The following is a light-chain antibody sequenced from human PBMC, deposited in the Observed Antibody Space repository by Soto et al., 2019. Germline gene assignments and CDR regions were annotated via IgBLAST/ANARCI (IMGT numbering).Light chain of an antibody. CDR3: AAWDDTLNGPV. CDR2: SNN. Sequence: QPVLTQPPSASGTPGQRVTISCSGSSSNIGSNSVNWYQHLPGTAPKLLIYSNNQRPSGVPDRFSGSKSGTSGYLAISGLKSEDEADYYCAAWDDTLNGPVFGGGTKVTVL. J-gene: IGLJ3*02. V-gene: IGLV1-44*01. CDR1: SSNIGSNS.